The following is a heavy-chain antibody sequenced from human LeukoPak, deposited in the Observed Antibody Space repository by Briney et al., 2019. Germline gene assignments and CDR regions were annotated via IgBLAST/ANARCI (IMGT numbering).Heavy chain of an antibody. J-gene: IGHJ4*02. CDR2: FTASGGST. CDR3: ARDYPTSGIVTIFDY. CDR1: GFTFSNYA. D-gene: IGHD1-1*01. V-gene: IGHV3-23*01. Sequence: GGSLRLSCASSGFTFSNYAMTWVRQAPGKGLEWVSSFTASGGSTYCADSVKGRFTISRDNSKNTLYLQMSSLRAEDTAVYYCARDYPTSGIVTIFDYWGQGTLVTVSS.